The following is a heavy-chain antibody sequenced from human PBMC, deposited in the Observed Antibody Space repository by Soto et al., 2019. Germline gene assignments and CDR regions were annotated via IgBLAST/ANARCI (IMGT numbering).Heavy chain of an antibody. D-gene: IGHD3-16*01. V-gene: IGHV4-34*01. J-gene: IGHJ6*03. CDR3: ARVPTTSLGGVYYYYYYMDV. CDR1: GGSFSGYY. Sequence: SETLSLTCAVYGGSFSGYYWSWIRQPPGKGLEWIGEINHSGSTNYNPSLKSRVTISVDTSKNQFSLKLSSVTAADTAVYYCARVPTTSLGGVYYYYYYMDVWGKGTTVTVSS. CDR2: INHSGST.